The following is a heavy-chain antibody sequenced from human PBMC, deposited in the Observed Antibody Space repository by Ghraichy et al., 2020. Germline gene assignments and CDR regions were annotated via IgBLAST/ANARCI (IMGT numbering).Heavy chain of an antibody. CDR1: GFTFSSYA. CDR3: AKDVVVPAATDYYYYYGMDV. CDR2: ISGSGGST. Sequence: SCAASGFTFSSYAMSWVRQAPGKGLEWVSAISGSGGSTYYADSAKGRFTISRDNSKNTLYLQMNSLRAEDTAVYYCAKDVVVPAATDYYYYYGMDVWGQGTTVTVSS. J-gene: IGHJ6*02. V-gene: IGHV3-23*01. D-gene: IGHD2-2*01.